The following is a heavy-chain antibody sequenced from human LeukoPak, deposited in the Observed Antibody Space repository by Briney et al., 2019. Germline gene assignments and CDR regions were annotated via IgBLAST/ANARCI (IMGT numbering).Heavy chain of an antibody. CDR2: IIPIFGTA. Sequence: ASVKVSCKASGGTFSSYAISWVRQAPGQGLEWMGGIIPIFGTANYAQKFQGRVTITADESTSTAYMELSSLRSEDTAVYYCARVAVAGTHFDYWGQGTLVTVSS. CDR3: ARVAVAGTHFDY. V-gene: IGHV1-69*13. J-gene: IGHJ4*02. D-gene: IGHD6-19*01. CDR1: GGTFSSYA.